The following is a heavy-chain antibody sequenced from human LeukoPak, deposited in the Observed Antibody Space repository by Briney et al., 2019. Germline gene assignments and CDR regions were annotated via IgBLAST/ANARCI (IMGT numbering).Heavy chain of an antibody. J-gene: IGHJ4*02. CDR2: IYYSGST. CDR3: GVGKEQLALYYFDY. Sequence: SETLSLTCTVSGGSISSSGYYWGWIRQPPGKGLEWIASIYYSGSTYYNPSLKSRVTISVDMSKNQLSLKLSSVTAADTAVHYCGVGKEQLALYYFDYWGQGTLVTVSS. V-gene: IGHV4-39*01. D-gene: IGHD6-13*01. CDR1: GGSISSSGYY.